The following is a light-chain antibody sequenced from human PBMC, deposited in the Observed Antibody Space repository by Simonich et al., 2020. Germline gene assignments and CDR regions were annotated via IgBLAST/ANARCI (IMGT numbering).Light chain of an antibody. V-gene: IGKV2-28*01. CDR3: MQALQTPLT. CDR1: QCLLHSNGYNY. CDR2: LGS. Sequence: DIVMTQSPLSLPVTPGEPASISCRSSQCLLHSNGYNYLACYLQKPGQSPQLLIYLGSNRASGVPDRFSGSGSGTDFTLKISRVEAEDVGVYYCMQALQTPLTFGGGTKVEIK. J-gene: IGKJ4*01.